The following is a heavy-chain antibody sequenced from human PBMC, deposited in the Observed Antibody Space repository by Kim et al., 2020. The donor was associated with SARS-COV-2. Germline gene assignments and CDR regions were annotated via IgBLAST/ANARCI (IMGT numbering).Heavy chain of an antibody. J-gene: IGHJ3*02. CDR3: ASPSSSSGDAFDI. CDR2: ISSSSSTI. D-gene: IGHD6-6*01. CDR1: GFTFSSYS. V-gene: IGHV3-48*04. Sequence: GGSLRLSCAASGFTFSSYSMNWVRQAPGKGLEWVSYISSSSSTIYYADSVKGRFTISRDNAKNSLYLQMNSLRAEDTAVYYCASPSSSSGDAFDIWGQGTMVTVSS.